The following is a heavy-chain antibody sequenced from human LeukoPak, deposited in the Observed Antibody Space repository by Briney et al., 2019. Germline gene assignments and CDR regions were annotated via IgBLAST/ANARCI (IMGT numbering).Heavy chain of an antibody. J-gene: IGHJ1*01. CDR1: GGSISSYY. CDR3: ARSTYYYDSSGYFVGYFQH. CDR2: IYYSGST. V-gene: IGHV4-59*01. Sequence: SETLSLTCTVSGGSISSYYWSWIRQPPGKGLEWIGYIYYSGSTNYNPSLKSRISISVDTSKNQFSLKLNSVTAADTAVYYCARSTYYYDSSGYFVGYFQHWGQGTLVTVSS. D-gene: IGHD3-22*01.